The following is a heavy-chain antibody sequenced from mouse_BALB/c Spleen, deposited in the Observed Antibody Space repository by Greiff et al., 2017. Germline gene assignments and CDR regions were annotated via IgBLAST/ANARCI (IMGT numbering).Heavy chain of an antibody. CDR1: GFSLTSYG. V-gene: IGHV2-2*02. D-gene: IGHD2-2*01. CDR2: IWSGGST. J-gene: IGHJ2*01. Sequence: QVQLKESGPGLVQPSQSLSITCTVSGFSLTSYGVHWVRQSPGKGLEWLGVIWSGGSTDYNAAFISRLSISKDNTKSQVIFKMNSLQANDTAIYCCARRDGYEYYFDDWGQGTTLTVSS. CDR3: ARRDGYEYYFDD.